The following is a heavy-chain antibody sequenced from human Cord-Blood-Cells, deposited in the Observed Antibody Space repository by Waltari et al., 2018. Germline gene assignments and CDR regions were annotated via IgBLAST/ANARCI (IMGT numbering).Heavy chain of an antibody. CDR3: ARRPFWSGYYFDY. D-gene: IGHD3-3*01. CDR2: IYTSGST. J-gene: IGHJ4*02. V-gene: IGHV4-61*09. CDR1: GGSISSGSYY. Sequence: QVQLQESGPGLVKPSQTLSLTCTVSGGSISSGSYYWSWIRQPAGKGLEWIGYIYTSGSTNYIPPLESRVTISVDPSKNHFSLKLSSVTAADTAVYYCARRPFWSGYYFDYWGQGTLVTVSS.